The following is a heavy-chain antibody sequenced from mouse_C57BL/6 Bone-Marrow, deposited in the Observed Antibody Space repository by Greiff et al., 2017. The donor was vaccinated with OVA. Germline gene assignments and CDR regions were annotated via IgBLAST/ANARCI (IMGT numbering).Heavy chain of an antibody. Sequence: EVQLVESGGGLVQPGGSLKLSCAASGFTFSDYGMAWVRQAPRKGPAWVAFISNLAYSIYYADTVTGRFTISRENAKNTLYLEMSSLRSEDTAMYYCARGDGYYNAMDYWGQGTSVTVSS. CDR2: ISNLAYSI. D-gene: IGHD2-3*01. CDR1: GFTFSDYG. J-gene: IGHJ4*01. CDR3: ARGDGYYNAMDY. V-gene: IGHV5-15*01.